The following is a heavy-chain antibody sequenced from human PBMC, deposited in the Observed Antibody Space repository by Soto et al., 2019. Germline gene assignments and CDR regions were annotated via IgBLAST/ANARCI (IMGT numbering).Heavy chain of an antibody. J-gene: IGHJ6*02. Sequence: PGGSLRLSCAASGFTVSSNYMSWVRQAPGKGLEWVSVIYSGGSTYYADSVKGRFTISRDNSKNTLYLQMNSLRAEDTAVYYCARVGGVEMATMPYYYYGMDVWGQGTTVTVSS. V-gene: IGHV3-53*01. CDR2: IYSGGST. CDR3: ARVGGVEMATMPYYYYGMDV. D-gene: IGHD5-12*01. CDR1: GFTVSSNY.